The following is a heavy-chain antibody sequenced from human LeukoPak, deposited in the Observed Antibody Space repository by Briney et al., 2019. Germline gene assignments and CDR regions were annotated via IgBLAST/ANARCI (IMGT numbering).Heavy chain of an antibody. J-gene: IGHJ5*02. CDR1: GGSISSGGHS. Sequence: SQTLSLTCAVSGGSISSGGHSWSWIRQPPGKGLEWIGNIYFSGTTFHNPSLKSRVTISVDTSKNQFSLKLSSVTAADTAVYYCARERGNYYDSSGYNWFDPWGQGTLVTVSS. CDR3: ARERGNYYDSSGYNWFDP. V-gene: IGHV4-30-2*05. D-gene: IGHD3-22*01. CDR2: IYFSGTT.